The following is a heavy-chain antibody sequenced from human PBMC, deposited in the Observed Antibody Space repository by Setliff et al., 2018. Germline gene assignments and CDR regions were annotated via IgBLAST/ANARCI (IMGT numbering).Heavy chain of an antibody. V-gene: IGHV3-11*04. D-gene: IGHD6-13*01. Sequence: GSLRLSCAASGFTFSDYYMSWIRQAPGKGLEWVSYISSSGSTIYYADSVKGRFTISRDNAKNSLYLQMNSLRAEDTAVYYCASAGHSGSWFPFDAFHIWGQGTMVTVSS. CDR1: GFTFSDYY. CDR3: ASAGHSGSWFPFDAFHI. CDR2: ISSSGSTI. J-gene: IGHJ3*02.